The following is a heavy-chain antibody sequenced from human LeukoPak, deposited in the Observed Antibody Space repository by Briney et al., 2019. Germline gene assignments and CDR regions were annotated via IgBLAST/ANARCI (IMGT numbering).Heavy chain of an antibody. CDR3: AKASGQWLVQDFDY. V-gene: IGHV3-9*01. CDR2: ISWNSGSI. D-gene: IGHD6-19*01. J-gene: IGHJ4*02. CDR1: GFTFDDYA. Sequence: GRSLRLSCAASGFTFDDYAMHWVRQAPGKGLEWVSGISWNSGSIGYADSVKGRFTISRDNAKNSLYLQMNSLRAEDTALYYCAKASGQWLVQDFDYWGQGTLVTVSS.